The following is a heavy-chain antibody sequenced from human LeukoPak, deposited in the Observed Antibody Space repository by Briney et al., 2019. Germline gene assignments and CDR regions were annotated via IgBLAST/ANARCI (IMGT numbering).Heavy chain of an antibody. CDR2: IYYSGST. D-gene: IGHD3-9*01. CDR3: ARGSWIRYFDWDHAAAFDI. V-gene: IGHV4-59*01. Sequence: SETLSLTCTVSGGSISSYYWSWIRQPPGKGLEWIGYIYYSGSTNYNPSLKSRVTISVDTSKNQFSLKLSSVTAADTAVYYCARGSWIRYFDWDHAAAFDIWGQGTMVTVSS. J-gene: IGHJ3*02. CDR1: GGSISSYY.